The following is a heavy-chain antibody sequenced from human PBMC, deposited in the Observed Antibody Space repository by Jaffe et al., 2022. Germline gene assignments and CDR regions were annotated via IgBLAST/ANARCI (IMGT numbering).Heavy chain of an antibody. CDR3: AKDLNWVVQGVMCAFDI. V-gene: IGHV3-23*01. Sequence: EVQLLESGGGLVQPGGSLRLSCAASGFTFSSYAMSWVRQAPGKGLEWVSAISGSGGSTYYADSVKGRFTISRDNSKNTLYLQMNSLRAEDTAVYYCAKDLNWVVQGVMCAFDIWGQGTMVTVSS. J-gene: IGHJ3*02. CDR1: GFTFSSYA. CDR2: ISGSGGST. D-gene: IGHD3-10*01.